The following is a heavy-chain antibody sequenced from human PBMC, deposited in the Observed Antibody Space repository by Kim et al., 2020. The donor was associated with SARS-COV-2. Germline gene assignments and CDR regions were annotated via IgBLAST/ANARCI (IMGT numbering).Heavy chain of an antibody. Sequence: GGSLRLSCAASGFTFSSYSMNWVRQAPGKGLEWVSSISSSSSYIYYADSVKGRFTISRDNAKNSLYLQMNSLRAEDTAVYYCARWTAGDTIFGVVILDDYYYYYMDVWGKGTTVTVSS. CDR3: ARWTAGDTIFGVVILDDYYYYYMDV. J-gene: IGHJ6*03. V-gene: IGHV3-21*01. CDR1: GFTFSSYS. CDR2: ISSSSSYI. D-gene: IGHD3-3*01.